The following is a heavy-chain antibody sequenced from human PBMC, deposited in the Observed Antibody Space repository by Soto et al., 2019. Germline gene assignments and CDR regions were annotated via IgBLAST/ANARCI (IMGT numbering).Heavy chain of an antibody. J-gene: IGHJ3*01. D-gene: IGHD6-13*01. CDR3: DRVPQRALAGIEMPPINDDCDV. CDR1: GCSISSGGHS. V-gene: IGHV4-30-2*01. Sequence: PSEALSLTCAVSGCSISSGGHSWSWIRQPPGKGLEYIGYIYLSGSTSYNPSLKSRVTMSVDTSKNQFSLKLSSVTAADTAVYYCDRVPQRALAGIEMPPINDDCDVWGQGRMVTV. CDR2: IYLSGST.